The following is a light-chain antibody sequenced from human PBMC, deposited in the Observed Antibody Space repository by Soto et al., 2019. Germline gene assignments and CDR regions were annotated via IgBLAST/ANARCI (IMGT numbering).Light chain of an antibody. J-gene: IGKJ1*01. Sequence: EIVLTQSPGTLSLSPGERATLSCRASQSVSSYYLAWYQQKSGQAPRLLIYGASSRATGIPDRFSGSGSGTDFTLTISRLEPEDCAVYYCQQYGSSPPWTFGQGTKVDIK. CDR1: QSVSSYY. V-gene: IGKV3-20*01. CDR2: GAS. CDR3: QQYGSSPPWT.